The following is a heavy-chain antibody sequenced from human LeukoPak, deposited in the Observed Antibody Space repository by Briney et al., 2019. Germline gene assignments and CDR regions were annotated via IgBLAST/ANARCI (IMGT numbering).Heavy chain of an antibody. D-gene: IGHD3-3*01. V-gene: IGHV4-59*01. Sequence: SETLSLTCTVSGGSITNYYWSWIRQPPGRGLEWIGYIFYSGSTNYNPSLKSRVTISVDTSKNQFSLKLSSVTAADTAVYYCARGPFGIYDYWGQGTLVTVSS. CDR1: GGSITNYY. J-gene: IGHJ4*02. CDR2: IFYSGST. CDR3: ARGPFGIYDY.